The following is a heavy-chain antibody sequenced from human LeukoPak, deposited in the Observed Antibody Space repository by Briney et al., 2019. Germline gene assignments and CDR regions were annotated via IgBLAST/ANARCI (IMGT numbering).Heavy chain of an antibody. CDR1: GGSFSGHY. CDR2: IYYSGST. V-gene: IGHV4-59*11. D-gene: IGHD2-15*01. J-gene: IGHJ4*02. CDR3: ARDQAGWYYFDY. Sequence: SETLSLTCAVYGGSFSGHYWSWIRQPPGKGLEWIGYIYYSGSTNYNPSLKSRVTISVDTSKNQFSLKLSSVTAADTAVYYCARDQAGWYYFDYWGQGTLVTVSS.